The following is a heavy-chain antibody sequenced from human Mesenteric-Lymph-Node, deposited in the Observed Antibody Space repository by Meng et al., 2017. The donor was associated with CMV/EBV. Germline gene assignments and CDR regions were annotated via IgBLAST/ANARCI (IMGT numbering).Heavy chain of an antibody. CDR2: IWFDGSTE. J-gene: IGHJ3*02. Sequence: GGSLRLSCTGSGFTFSKSCMHWVRQAPGKGLEWVAVIWFDGSTEYYVDSVRGRFSISRDNSKNMVYLQMNTLRAEDSAVYYCAKRLRVFGGPTHRAFDIWGQGTMVTVSS. CDR3: AKRLRVFGGPTHRAFDI. V-gene: IGHV3-33*06. D-gene: IGHD4-23*01. CDR1: GFTFSKSC.